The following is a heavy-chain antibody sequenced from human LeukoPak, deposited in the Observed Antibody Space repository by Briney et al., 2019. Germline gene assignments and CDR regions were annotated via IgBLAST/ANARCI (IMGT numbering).Heavy chain of an antibody. CDR2: ISSSSSYI. CDR3: ARAAGTWSGEVDY. J-gene: IGHJ4*02. D-gene: IGHD6-13*01. V-gene: IGHV3-21*01. CDR1: GFTFSSYS. Sequence: GGSLRLSCAASGFTFSSYSMNWVRQAPGKGLEWVSSISSSSSYIYYADSVKGRSTISRDNAKNSLYPQINSLRAEDTAVYYCARAAGTWSGEVDYWGQGTLVTVSS.